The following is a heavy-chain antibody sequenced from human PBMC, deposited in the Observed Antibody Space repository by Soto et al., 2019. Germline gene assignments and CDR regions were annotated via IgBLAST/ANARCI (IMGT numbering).Heavy chain of an antibody. CDR1: GGSISSSSYY. CDR2: IYYSGST. J-gene: IGHJ6*02. Sequence: QLQLQESGPGLVKPSETLSLTCTVSGGSISSSSYYWGWIRQPPGKGLEWIGSIYYSGSTYYNPSLKSRVTISVDTSKNQFSLKLSSVTAADTAVYYCASQAGFYYYYGMDVWSQGTTVTVSS. D-gene: IGHD6-19*01. V-gene: IGHV4-39*01. CDR3: ASQAGFYYYYGMDV.